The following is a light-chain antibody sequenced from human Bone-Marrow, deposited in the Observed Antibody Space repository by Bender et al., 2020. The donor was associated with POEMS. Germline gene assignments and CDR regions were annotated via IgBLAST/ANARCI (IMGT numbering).Light chain of an antibody. V-gene: IGLV1-47*02. CDR3: QSYDNILGGWV. Sequence: QSVLTQAPSTSGTPGQRVTIFRSGSNSNIGTNYVSWYQQFPGTAPKLLIYGYNNRPSGVPDRFSGSKSGTSASLAITGLQAEDEGDYYCQSYDNILGGWVFGGGTKLTVL. CDR2: GYN. CDR1: NSNIGTNY. J-gene: IGLJ3*02.